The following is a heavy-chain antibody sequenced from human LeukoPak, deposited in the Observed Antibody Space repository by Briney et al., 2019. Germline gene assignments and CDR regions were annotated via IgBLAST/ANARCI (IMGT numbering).Heavy chain of an antibody. J-gene: IGHJ4*02. CDR2: ISDSGGST. CDR1: GITLSNYV. D-gene: IGHD3-22*01. V-gene: IGHV3-23*01. Sequence: GGSLRLSCAVSGITLSNYVMSWVRQAPGKGLEWVAGISDSGGSTNYADSVKGRFTISRDNPKNTLYLQMNSLRAEDTAVYYCARHLGAPYYYDSSGFWGQGTLVTVSS. CDR3: ARHLGAPYYYDSSGF.